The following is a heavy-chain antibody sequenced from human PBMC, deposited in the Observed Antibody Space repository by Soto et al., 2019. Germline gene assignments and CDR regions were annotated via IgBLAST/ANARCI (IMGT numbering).Heavy chain of an antibody. CDR1: GYRFTSFW. D-gene: IGHD5-12*01. CDR2: IHPSDSDI. V-gene: IGHV5-10-1*01. CDR3: ARHDGDSGYHLEY. Sequence: ESLQISCEGSGYRFTSFWIACVRQMPGKGLEWIGMIHPSDSDIKYSPSFKGHVTISADKSRNTAYLHWGSLKASDTAMYYCARHDGDSGYHLEYWGQGVLVTVSS. J-gene: IGHJ1*01.